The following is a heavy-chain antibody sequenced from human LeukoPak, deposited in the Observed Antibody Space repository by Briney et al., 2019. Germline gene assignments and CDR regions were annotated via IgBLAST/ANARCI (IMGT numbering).Heavy chain of an antibody. D-gene: IGHD3-22*01. Sequence: GSLRLSCAASGFTFSGYAMSWVRQAPGKGLEWVSSISSSSSYIYYADSVKGRFTISRDNAKNSLYLQMNSLRAEDTAVYYCARERLLYYYDSSGYSDYWGQGTLVTASS. CDR1: GFTFSGYA. V-gene: IGHV3-21*01. CDR2: ISSSSSYI. J-gene: IGHJ4*02. CDR3: ARERLLYYYDSSGYSDY.